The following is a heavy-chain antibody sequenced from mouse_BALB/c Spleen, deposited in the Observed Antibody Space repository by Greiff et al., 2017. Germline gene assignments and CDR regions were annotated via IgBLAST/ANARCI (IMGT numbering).Heavy chain of an antibody. CDR3: ARPEVRRGEYYFDY. CDR2: INSNGGST. J-gene: IGHJ2*01. D-gene: IGHD2-14*01. CDR1: GFTFSSYY. Sequence: EVMLVESGGGLVKLGGSLKLSCAASGFTFSSYYMSWVRQTPEKRLVLVAAINSNGGSTYYPDTVKGRFTISRDNAKNTLYLQMSSLKSEDTALYYCARPEVRRGEYYFDYWGQGTTLTVSS. V-gene: IGHV5-6-2*01.